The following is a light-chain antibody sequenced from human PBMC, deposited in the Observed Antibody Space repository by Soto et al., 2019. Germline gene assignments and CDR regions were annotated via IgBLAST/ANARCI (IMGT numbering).Light chain of an antibody. J-gene: IGLJ1*01. Sequence: QSALTQPASVSGSPGQSIAISCTGSTSDIGDYNSVSWYQQHPDKGPKLLSYEVTNRPSGVSNRFSGSKSGNTTSLTISGLQAEDEADYYCSSYTSGSALDYVFGTGTKLTVL. CDR3: SSYTSGSALDYV. CDR2: EVT. V-gene: IGLV2-14*01. CDR1: TSDIGDYNS.